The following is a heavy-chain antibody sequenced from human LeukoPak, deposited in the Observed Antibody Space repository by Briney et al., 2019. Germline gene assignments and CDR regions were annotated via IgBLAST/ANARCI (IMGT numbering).Heavy chain of an antibody. CDR2: IYYNGRT. CDR3: ASIYCSGGSCHSKWYFDL. J-gene: IGHJ2*01. D-gene: IGHD2-15*01. CDR1: GGPISSSSYY. Sequence: SDTLSLTCTVSGGPISSSSYYWAWIRQPPGKVLEWIESIYYNGRTYYNLSLKSRVTISVDTSKNQFSLKLSSVTAADTAVYYCASIYCSGGSCHSKWYFDLWGRGTLVTVSS. V-gene: IGHV4-39*01.